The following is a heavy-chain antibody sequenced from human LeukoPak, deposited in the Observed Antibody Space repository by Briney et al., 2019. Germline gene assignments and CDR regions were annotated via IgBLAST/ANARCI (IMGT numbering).Heavy chain of an antibody. CDR3: ARDSAWNDC. CDR1: GFTFSTYW. D-gene: IGHD1-1*01. Sequence: GGSLRLSCAASGFTFSTYWMSWVRQAPGKGLEWVANIKQDGSEKYYVDSMKGRFTISRDNAKNSLYLQMNSLRADDTAMYYCARDSAWNDCWGQGTLVTVSS. V-gene: IGHV3-7*01. J-gene: IGHJ4*02. CDR2: IKQDGSEK.